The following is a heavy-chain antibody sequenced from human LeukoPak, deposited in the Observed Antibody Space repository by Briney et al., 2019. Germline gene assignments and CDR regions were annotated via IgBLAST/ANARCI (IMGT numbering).Heavy chain of an antibody. J-gene: IGHJ5*02. D-gene: IGHD2-15*01. CDR2: IYYSGST. Sequence: PSETLSLTCTASGGSISSYYWSWIRQPPGKGLEWIGYIYYSGSTNYNPSLKSRVTISVDTSKNQFSLKLSSVTAADTAVYYCARDYLHCSGGSCGFDPWGQGTLVTVSS. CDR1: GGSISSYY. CDR3: ARDYLHCSGGSCGFDP. V-gene: IGHV4-59*01.